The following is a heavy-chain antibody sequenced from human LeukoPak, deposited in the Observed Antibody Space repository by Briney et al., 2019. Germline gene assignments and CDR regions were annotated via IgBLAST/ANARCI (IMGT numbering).Heavy chain of an antibody. D-gene: IGHD3-10*01. J-gene: IGHJ5*02. Sequence: GESLKISCKGSGYSFTSYWIGWVRQMPGKGLEWMGIIYPGDSDTRYSPSFQGQVTISADKSISTAYLQWSSLKASDTAMYYCARHSMPYGSGNRFDPWGQGTLVTVSS. CDR3: ARHSMPYGSGNRFDP. CDR1: GYSFTSYW. V-gene: IGHV5-51*01. CDR2: IYPGDSDT.